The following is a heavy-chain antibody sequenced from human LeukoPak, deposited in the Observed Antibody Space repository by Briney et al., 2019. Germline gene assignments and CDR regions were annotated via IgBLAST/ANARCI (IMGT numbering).Heavy chain of an antibody. Sequence: GGSLRLSCVAAGFTFRNYGMIWVRQAPGKGLEWVSAISGSGDTIYHADSVKGRFTISRDNSKNTLYLQMNSLRVEDTAVYYCAKDRAGNWGQGTLVTVSS. CDR2: ISGSGDTI. V-gene: IGHV3-23*01. CDR1: GFTFRNYG. CDR3: AKDRAGN. J-gene: IGHJ4*02.